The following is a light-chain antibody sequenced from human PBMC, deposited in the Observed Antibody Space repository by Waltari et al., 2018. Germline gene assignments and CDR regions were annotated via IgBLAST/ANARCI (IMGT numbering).Light chain of an antibody. CDR3: QKYGSSPLWT. CDR2: GAS. CDR1: QTVGSNY. V-gene: IGKV3-20*01. Sequence: EIVLTQSPGTLSLSPGESATLSCRASQTVGSNYLAWYQQKPGQAPRLLIYGASTRPTGVPDRFSGRGSGTDITLTISRLEPEDFAVYYCQKYGSSPLWTFGQGTKVEV. J-gene: IGKJ1*01.